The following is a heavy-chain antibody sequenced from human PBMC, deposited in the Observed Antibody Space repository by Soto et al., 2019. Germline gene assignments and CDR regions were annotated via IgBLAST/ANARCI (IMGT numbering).Heavy chain of an antibody. CDR2: ISGSGGST. D-gene: IGHD5-18*01. CDR1: GFTFSSYA. Sequence: EVQLLESGGGLVQPGGSLRLSCAASGFTFSSYAMSWVRQAPGKGLEWVSAISGSGGSTYYADSVKGRFTISRDNSKSTRYQQMNSLRAAATAVYYCAKDNEDVDIAMAGLAYWGQGTLVTVSS. V-gene: IGHV3-23*01. CDR3: AKDNEDVDIAMAGLAY. J-gene: IGHJ4*02.